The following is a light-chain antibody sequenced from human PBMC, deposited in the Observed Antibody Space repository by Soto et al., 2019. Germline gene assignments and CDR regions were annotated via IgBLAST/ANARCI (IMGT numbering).Light chain of an antibody. CDR2: DVS. Sequence: QSALTQPASVSGSPGQSITISCTGISSDVGGYNFVSWYQQYPGKAPKFIIYDVSNRPSGVSNRFSGSKSGNTASLTISGLRAEDEADYYCCSYASSSTYVFGTGTKLTVL. J-gene: IGLJ1*01. V-gene: IGLV2-14*01. CDR1: SSDVGGYNF. CDR3: CSYASSSTYV.